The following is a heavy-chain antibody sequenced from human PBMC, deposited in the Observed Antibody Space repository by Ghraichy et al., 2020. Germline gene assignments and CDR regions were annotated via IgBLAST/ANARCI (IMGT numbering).Heavy chain of an antibody. D-gene: IGHD1-26*01. Sequence: GGSLRLSCAASGFVFSRCSMNWVRQAPGKGLEWVSYISRRSTSMIFYADSVKGRFTVSRDDARDSLYLQMNSLRAEDTAIYYCARDAELDSWGPGTLVTVSS. CDR3: ARDAELDS. CDR2: ISRRSTSMI. J-gene: IGHJ4*02. V-gene: IGHV3-48*04. CDR1: GFVFSRCS.